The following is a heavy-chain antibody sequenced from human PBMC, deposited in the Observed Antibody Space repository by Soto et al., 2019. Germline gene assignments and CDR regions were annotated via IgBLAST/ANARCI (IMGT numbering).Heavy chain of an antibody. D-gene: IGHD2-15*01. CDR2: IIPIVGIA. CDR3: ARAMVVGATGAFDI. Sequence: QVQLVQSGAEVKKPGSSVKVSCQAAGGTFNTYSINWVRHAPGQGLEWMGRIIPIVGIAKYAQKFQGRVAITADKSTSTAYMMEMNSLRPEDTAMYYCARAMVVGATGAFDIWGQGTMVTVSS. V-gene: IGHV1-69*02. J-gene: IGHJ3*02. CDR1: GGTFNTYS.